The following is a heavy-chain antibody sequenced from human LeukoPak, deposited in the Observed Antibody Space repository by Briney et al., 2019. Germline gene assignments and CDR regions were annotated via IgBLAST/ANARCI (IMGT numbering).Heavy chain of an antibody. V-gene: IGHV1-69*13. Sequence: ASVKVSCKASGYTFTSYYMHWVRQAPGQGLEWMGGIIPIFGTANYAQKFQGRVTITADESTSTAYMELSSLRSEDTAVYYCARDLGGASVYWGQGTLVTVSS. J-gene: IGHJ4*02. D-gene: IGHD1-26*01. CDR2: IIPIFGTA. CDR1: GYTFTSYY. CDR3: ARDLGGASVY.